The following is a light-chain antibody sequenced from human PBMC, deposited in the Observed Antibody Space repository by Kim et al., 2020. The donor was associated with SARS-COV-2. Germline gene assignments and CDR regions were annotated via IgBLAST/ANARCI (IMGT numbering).Light chain of an antibody. CDR2: DAS. CDR3: QQRSNWPPLT. Sequence: SPGERAPHSCRASQSISSYLAWYQQKPGQAPRLLIYDASNRATGIPARFSGSGSGTDFTLTISSLEPEDFAVYYCQQRSNWPPLTFGGGTKVDIK. J-gene: IGKJ4*01. CDR1: QSISSY. V-gene: IGKV3-11*01.